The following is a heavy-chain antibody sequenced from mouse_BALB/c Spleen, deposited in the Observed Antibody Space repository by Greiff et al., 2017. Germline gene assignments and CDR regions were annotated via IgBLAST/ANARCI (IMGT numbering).Heavy chain of an antibody. CDR1: GYSITSGYY. V-gene: IGHV3-6*02. CDR3: ARGERYGYFDY. J-gene: IGHJ2*01. Sequence: EVKLMESGPGLVKPSQSLSLTCSVTGYSITSGYYWNWIRQFPGNKLEWMGYISYDGSNNYNPSLKNRISITRDTSKNQFFLKLNSVTTEDTATYYCARGERYGYFDYWGQGTTLTVSS. CDR2: ISYDGSN. D-gene: IGHD2-14*01.